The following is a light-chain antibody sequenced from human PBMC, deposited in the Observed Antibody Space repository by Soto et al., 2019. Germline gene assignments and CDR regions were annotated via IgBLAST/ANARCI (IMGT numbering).Light chain of an antibody. CDR3: MQGTHWPIT. Sequence: DVVMTQSPLSLPVTPGQPSAISCRSNQSLVHSDGIAYFSWFQQRPGRSPRXLIYKVSNRDSGVPARFRGSGSGTDFALKISRVEAEDVAVYYCMQGTHWPITFGQGTRLEIK. J-gene: IGKJ5*01. CDR2: KVS. CDR1: QSLVHSDGIAY. V-gene: IGKV2-30*02.